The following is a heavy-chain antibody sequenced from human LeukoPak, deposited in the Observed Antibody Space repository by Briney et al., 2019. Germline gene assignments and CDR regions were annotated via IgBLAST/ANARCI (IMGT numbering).Heavy chain of an antibody. D-gene: IGHD6-19*01. J-gene: IGHJ4*02. CDR1: ARSISSSSYY. CDR2: IYYSGST. Sequence: PSQTLSLTCTVSARSISSSSYYWGWIRQPPGKGLEWIGSIYYSGSTYYNPSLKSRVTISVDTSKNQFSLKLSSVTAADTAVYYCARRGGIAVHWGQGTLVTVSS. CDR3: ARRGGIAVH. V-gene: IGHV4-39*01.